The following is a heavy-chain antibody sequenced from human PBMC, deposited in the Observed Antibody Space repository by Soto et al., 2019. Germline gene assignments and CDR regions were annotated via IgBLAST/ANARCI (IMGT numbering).Heavy chain of an antibody. CDR1: GFTFSSYA. CDR2: ISGSGGST. D-gene: IGHD2-15*01. CDR3: AKDLIVVVVAATPVPDAFDI. J-gene: IGHJ3*02. Sequence: EVQLLESGGGLVQPGGSLRLSCAASGFTFSSYAMSWVRQAPGKGLEWVSAISGSGGSTYYADSVKGRFTISRDNSKNTLYLQMNSLRAEDTAVYYCAKDLIVVVVAATPVPDAFDIWGQGTMVTVSS. V-gene: IGHV3-23*01.